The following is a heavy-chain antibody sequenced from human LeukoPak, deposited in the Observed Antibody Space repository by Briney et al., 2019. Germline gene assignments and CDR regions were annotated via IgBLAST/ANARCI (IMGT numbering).Heavy chain of an antibody. Sequence: SETLSLTCAVSGGSISSSNWWSWVRQPPGKGLEWIGEIYHSGSTNYNPSLKSRVTISVDKSKNQFPLKLSSVTAADTAVYYCARGPSSGTNSNWFDPWGQGTLVTVSS. CDR2: IYHSGST. D-gene: IGHD3-22*01. V-gene: IGHV4-4*02. J-gene: IGHJ5*02. CDR3: ARGPSSGTNSNWFDP. CDR1: GGSISSSNW.